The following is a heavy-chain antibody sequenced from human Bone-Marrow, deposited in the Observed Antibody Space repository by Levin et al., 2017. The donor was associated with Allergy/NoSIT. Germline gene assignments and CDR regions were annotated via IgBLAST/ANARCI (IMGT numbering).Heavy chain of an antibody. Sequence: GGSLRLSCAASGFTFSSYAMHWVRQAPGKGLEWVAVISYDGSNKYYADSVKGRFTISRDNSKNTLYLQMNSLRAEDTAVYYCARDSLGPTLTTAMDVWGQGTTVTVSS. CDR1: GFTFSSYA. CDR3: ARDSLGPTLTTAMDV. J-gene: IGHJ6*02. D-gene: IGHD4-17*01. CDR2: ISYDGSNK. V-gene: IGHV3-30-3*01.